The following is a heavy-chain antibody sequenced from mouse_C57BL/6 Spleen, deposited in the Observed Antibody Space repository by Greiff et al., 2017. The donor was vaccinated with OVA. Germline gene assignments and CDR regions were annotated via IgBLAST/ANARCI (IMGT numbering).Heavy chain of an antibody. J-gene: IGHJ2*01. CDR3: ARGRLRDYFDY. V-gene: IGHV1-26*01. D-gene: IGHD2-2*01. CDR2: INPNNGGT. CDR1: GYTFTDYY. Sequence: EVQLHQSGPELVKPGASVKISCKASGYTFTDYYMNWVKQSHGKSLEWIGDINPNNGGTSYNQKFKGKATLTVDKSSSTAYMELRSLTSEDSAVYYCARGRLRDYFDYWGQGTTLTVSS.